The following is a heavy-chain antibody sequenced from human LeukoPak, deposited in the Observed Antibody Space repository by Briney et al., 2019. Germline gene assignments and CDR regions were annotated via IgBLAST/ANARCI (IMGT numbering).Heavy chain of an antibody. CDR1: GGSINSYY. CDR2: IYYSGST. Sequence: SETLSLTCDVSGGSINSYYWSWIRQPPGKGLEWIGYIYYSGSTNYNPSLKSRVTISVDTSRNQFSLKLSSVTAADTAAYYCASGYCSTTSCYVNPYFDYWGQGTLVTVSS. CDR3: ASGYCSTTSCYVNPYFDY. D-gene: IGHD2-2*03. V-gene: IGHV4-59*12. J-gene: IGHJ4*02.